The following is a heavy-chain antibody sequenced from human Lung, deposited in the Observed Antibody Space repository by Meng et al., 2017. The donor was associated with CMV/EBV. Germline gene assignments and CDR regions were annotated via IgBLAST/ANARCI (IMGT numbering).Heavy chain of an antibody. CDR3: ARAESPYSSGWFSGFSYFDL. D-gene: IGHD6-19*01. Sequence: SCAASGFTVSNNYMSWVRQAPGKGLEWVSVIYSGGSTNYADSVKGRFTISRDNSKNTLYLQMHSLRAEDTAVYYCARAESPYSSGWFSGFSYFDLWXHGTXVTVDS. CDR2: IYSGGST. CDR1: GFTVSNNY. J-gene: IGHJ2*01. V-gene: IGHV3-53*01.